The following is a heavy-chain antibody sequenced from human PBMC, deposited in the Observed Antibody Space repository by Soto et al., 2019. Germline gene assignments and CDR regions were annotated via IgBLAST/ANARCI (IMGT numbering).Heavy chain of an antibody. J-gene: IGHJ6*02. Sequence: QVQLVQSGAEVKKPGSSVKVSCKASGGTFSSYAISWVRQAPGQGPEWMGGIIPIFGTANYAQKFQGRVTITADESTSTAYMELSSLRSEDTAVYYCASGMATNTGYYYGMDVWGQGTTVTVSS. CDR2: IIPIFGTA. CDR3: ASGMATNTGYYYGMDV. CDR1: GGTFSSYA. D-gene: IGHD3-10*01. V-gene: IGHV1-69*01.